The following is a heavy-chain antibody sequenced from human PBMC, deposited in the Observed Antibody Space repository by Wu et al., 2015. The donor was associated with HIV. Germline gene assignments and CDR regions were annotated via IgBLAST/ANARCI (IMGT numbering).Heavy chain of an antibody. J-gene: IGHJ4*02. V-gene: IGHV1-46*01. Sequence: QVQLVQSGAEMKKPGASVNISCKASGYTFTANYIHWVRQAPGQGLEWMGLINPGIGSTYYAEKFQGRVTMTRDTSTSTAYMELSSLRSEDTAVYYCARAPPGSWRYYFDYWGQGTLVTVSS. CDR1: GYTFTANY. CDR2: INPGIGST. D-gene: IGHD6-13*01. CDR3: ARAPPGSWRYYFDY.